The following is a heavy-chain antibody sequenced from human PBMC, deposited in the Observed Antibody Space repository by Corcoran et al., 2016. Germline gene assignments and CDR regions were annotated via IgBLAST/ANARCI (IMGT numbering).Heavy chain of an antibody. CDR2: IYYSGST. CDR1: GGSISSSSYY. J-gene: IGHJ4*02. Sequence: QLQLQESGPGLVKPSETLSLTCTVSGGSISSSSYYWGWIRQPPGKGLEWIGSIYYSGSTYYNPSLKSRVTISVDTSKNQFSLKLSSVTAADTAVYYCARSNYRPSSLDYWGQGTLVTVSS. D-gene: IGHD4-4*01. V-gene: IGHV4-39*07. CDR3: ARSNYRPSSLDY.